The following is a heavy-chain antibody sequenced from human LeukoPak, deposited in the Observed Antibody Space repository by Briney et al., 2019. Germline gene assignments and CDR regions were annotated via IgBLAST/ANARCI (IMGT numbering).Heavy chain of an antibody. D-gene: IGHD3-22*01. V-gene: IGHV3-21*01. CDR1: GFTFSSYS. J-gene: IGHJ4*02. CDR2: ISSSSSYI. Sequence: GGSLRLSCAAPGFTFSSYSMNWVRQAPGKGLEWVSSISSSSSYIYYADSVKGRFTISRDNAKNSLYLQMNSLRAEDTAVYYCARDPSRSYYYDSSGIGYWGQGTLVTVSS. CDR3: ARDPSRSYYYDSSGIGY.